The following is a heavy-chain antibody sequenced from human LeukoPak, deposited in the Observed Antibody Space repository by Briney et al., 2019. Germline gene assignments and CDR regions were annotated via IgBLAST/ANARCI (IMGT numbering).Heavy chain of an antibody. CDR3: ARAPSIVGYYYYYMDV. D-gene: IGHD1-26*01. CDR2: IIPIFGTA. Sequence: SVKVSCKASGGTFSSYAISWVRQAPGQGLEWMGGIIPIFGTANYAQKFQGRVTITADKSTSTAYMELSSLRSEDTAVYYCARAPSIVGYYYYYMDVWGKGTTVTVSS. V-gene: IGHV1-69*06. J-gene: IGHJ6*03. CDR1: GGTFSSYA.